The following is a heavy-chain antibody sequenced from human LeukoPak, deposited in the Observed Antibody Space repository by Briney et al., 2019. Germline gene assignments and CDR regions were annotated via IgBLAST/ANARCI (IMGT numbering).Heavy chain of an antibody. D-gene: IGHD7-27*01. J-gene: IGHJ4*02. CDR1: GFTFSSYS. V-gene: IGHV3-48*04. Sequence: GGSLRLSCAASGFTFSSYSMNWVRQAPGKGLEWVSYISSSSSTIYYADSVKGRFTISRDNAKNSLYLQMNSLRAEDTAVYYCARDRLGIRGYYFDYWGQGTLVTVSS. CDR3: ARDRLGIRGYYFDY. CDR2: ISSSSSTI.